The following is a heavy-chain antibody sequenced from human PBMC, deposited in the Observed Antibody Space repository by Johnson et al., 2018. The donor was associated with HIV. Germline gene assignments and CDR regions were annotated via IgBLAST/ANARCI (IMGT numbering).Heavy chain of an antibody. CDR1: GFTFSSYA. Sequence: VQLVESGGGLVQPGGSLRLSCAASGFTFSSYAMSWVRQAPGKGLEWVYAISGSGGSTYYADSVMGRFTISRDNSKNTRYLQMNSLRAEDTAVYYCAKDLQQPQRGEHALAQDAFDIWGQGTMVTVSS. V-gene: IGHV3-23*04. CDR2: ISGSGGST. J-gene: IGHJ3*02. CDR3: AKDLQQPQRGEHALAQDAFDI. D-gene: IGHD6-13*01.